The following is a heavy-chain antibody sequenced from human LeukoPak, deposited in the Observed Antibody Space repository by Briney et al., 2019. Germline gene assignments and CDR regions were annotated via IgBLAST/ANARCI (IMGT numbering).Heavy chain of an antibody. CDR2: IYYSGST. V-gene: IGHV4-59*01. CDR1: GGSISSYY. J-gene: IGHJ4*02. D-gene: IGHD1-26*01. Sequence: SETLSLTCTVSGGSISSYYWSWIRQPPGKGLEWLGYIYYSGSTNYNPSLKSRVTISVDTSKNQFSLKLSSVTAADTAVYYCARVKGYSGSYPTVYYFDYWGQGTLVTVSS. CDR3: ARVKGYSGSYPTVYYFDY.